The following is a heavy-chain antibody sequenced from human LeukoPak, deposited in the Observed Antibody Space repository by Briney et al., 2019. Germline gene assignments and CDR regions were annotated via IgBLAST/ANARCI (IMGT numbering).Heavy chain of an antibody. CDR1: GGSICSYY. CDR3: ARRRHRDAFDV. D-gene: IGHD1-14*01. Sequence: SETLSLTCTVSGGSICSYYWRWLRQPPGKGLEGIGYIYAEGRSNYNPYNYSSVTFLEDTSKSPVALTLNSLTGADTDVYFCARRRHRDAFDVWGKGTMVTVSS. V-gene: IGHV4-4*09. CDR2: IYAEGRS. J-gene: IGHJ3*01.